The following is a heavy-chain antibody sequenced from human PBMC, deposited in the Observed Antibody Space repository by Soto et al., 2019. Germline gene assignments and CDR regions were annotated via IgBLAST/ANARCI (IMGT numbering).Heavy chain of an antibody. CDR3: AKEGNGGSSLDS. D-gene: IGHD2-15*01. J-gene: IGHJ5*01. CDR1: GFKFDDYM. V-gene: IGHV3-43*01. CDR2: ISWDGGSI. Sequence: LRLSCEASGFKFDDYMMHWVRQAPGKGLEWISLISWDGGSIDYADSIKGRFTVSRDNSKTSLYLHMHSLTSDDTAFYFCAKEGNGGSSLDSWGQGTLVTVSS.